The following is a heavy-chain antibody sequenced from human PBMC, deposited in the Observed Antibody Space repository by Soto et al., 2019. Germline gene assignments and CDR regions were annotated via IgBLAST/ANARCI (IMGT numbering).Heavy chain of an antibody. CDR1: GYTFTSYD. CDR3: ARGMRRRRPNHYYYYYMDV. J-gene: IGHJ6*03. D-gene: IGHD1-1*01. V-gene: IGHV1-8*01. Sequence: ASVKVSCKASGYTFTSYDINWVRQATGQGLEWMGWMNPNSGNTGYAQKFQGRVTMTRNTSISTAYMELSSLRSEDTAVYYCARGMRRRRPNHYYYYYMDVWGKGTTVTVSS. CDR2: MNPNSGNT.